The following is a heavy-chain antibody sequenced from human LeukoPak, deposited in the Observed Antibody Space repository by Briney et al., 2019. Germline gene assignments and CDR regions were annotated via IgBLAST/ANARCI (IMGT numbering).Heavy chain of an antibody. J-gene: IGHJ6*02. Sequence: GGSLRLSCAASGFTFSDYYMSWIRQAPGKGLEWVSYISSSGSTIYYADSVKGRFTISRDNAKNSLYLQMNSLRAEDTAVYYCARCVGYTAKVNHYYYYGMDVWGQGTTVTVSS. CDR2: ISSSGSTI. CDR1: GFTFSDYY. V-gene: IGHV3-11*01. D-gene: IGHD5-18*01. CDR3: ARCVGYTAKVNHYYYYGMDV.